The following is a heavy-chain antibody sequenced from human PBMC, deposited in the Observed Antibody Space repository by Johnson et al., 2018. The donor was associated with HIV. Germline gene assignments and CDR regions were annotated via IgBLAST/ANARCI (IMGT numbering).Heavy chain of an antibody. CDR1: GFTVSSNY. Sequence: VQLVESGGGLVQPGGSLRLSCAASGFTVSSNYMSWVRQAPGKGLEWVAVMSYDGINKYYADSVKGRFTISRDDSKNTLYLQMNSLKTEDTAVYYCTTDADSSSWNDAFDIWGQGTMVTVSS. CDR2: MSYDGINK. D-gene: IGHD6-13*01. CDR3: TTDADSSSWNDAFDI. J-gene: IGHJ3*02. V-gene: IGHV3-30-3*01.